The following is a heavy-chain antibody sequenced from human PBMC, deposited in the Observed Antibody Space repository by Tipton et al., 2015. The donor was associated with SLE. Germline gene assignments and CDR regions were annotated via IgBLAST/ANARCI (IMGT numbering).Heavy chain of an antibody. J-gene: IGHJ4*02. D-gene: IGHD2-2*01. CDR3: ARVVPEYYFDY. Sequence: TLSLTCTVSGGSISSYYWGWIRQPPGKGLEWIGSIYHSGSTYCSPSLKSRVTISADTSKNQFSLKLSSVTAADTAVYYCARVVPEYYFDYWGQGTLVTVSS. V-gene: IGHV4-38-2*02. CDR1: GGSISSYY. CDR2: IYHSGST.